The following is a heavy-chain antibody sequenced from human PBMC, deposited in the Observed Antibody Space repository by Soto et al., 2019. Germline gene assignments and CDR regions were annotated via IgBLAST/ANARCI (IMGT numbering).Heavy chain of an antibody. J-gene: IGHJ4*02. CDR3: ARVQGSGSPYYFDS. V-gene: IGHV1-2*02. Sequence: ASVKVSCKASGYTFTDYYLHWVRQAPGQGLEWMGWTNPDSGGTNYAQRFQGRVTMTRDTSISTAYMELSRLRSDDTAVYYCARVQGSGSPYYFDSWGQGTLVTVSS. CDR1: GYTFTDYY. D-gene: IGHD3-10*01. CDR2: TNPDSGGT.